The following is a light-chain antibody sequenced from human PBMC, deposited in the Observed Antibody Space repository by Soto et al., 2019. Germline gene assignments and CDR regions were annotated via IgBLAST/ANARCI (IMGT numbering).Light chain of an antibody. CDR3: QRYGRSQWT. CDR1: QSVANNY. CDR2: GSS. J-gene: IGKJ1*01. V-gene: IGKV3-20*01. Sequence: EIFFSHSPSTLSLSPGGRATPPLRASQSVANNYLAWYQQKPGQAPRLLIYGSSTRAPGTPDRFSASGSGTDFTLTINTLEPEDFAVYFCQRYGRSQWTFGQGTKVDIK.